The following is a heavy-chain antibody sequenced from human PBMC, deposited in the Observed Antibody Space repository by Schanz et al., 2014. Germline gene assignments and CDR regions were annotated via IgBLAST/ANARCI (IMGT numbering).Heavy chain of an antibody. D-gene: IGHD3-10*01. CDR3: ARAQGVIRLYSGVDV. Sequence: QVQLVESGGGVVQPGRSLRLSCAASGFTFRSYGMHWVRQAPGKGLEWVALISHDGNNKHYVDSVEGRFTISRDNSMNTVYLQMNSLRSDDAAVYYCARAQGVIRLYSGVDVWGLGTLVIVSS. CDR2: ISHDGNNK. J-gene: IGHJ4*02. V-gene: IGHV3-30*19. CDR1: GFTFRSYG.